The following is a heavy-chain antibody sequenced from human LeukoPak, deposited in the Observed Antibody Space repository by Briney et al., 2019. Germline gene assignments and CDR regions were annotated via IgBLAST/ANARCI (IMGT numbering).Heavy chain of an antibody. Sequence: PRASVKVSCKVSGYTLTELSMHWVRQAPGKGLEWMGGFDPEDGETFYAQKFQGRVTMTEDTSTDTAYMELSSLRSEDTAVYYCATDYYYDSSGSYYTVDYWGQGTLVTVSS. D-gene: IGHD3-22*01. J-gene: IGHJ4*02. V-gene: IGHV1-24*01. CDR2: FDPEDGET. CDR1: GYTLTELS. CDR3: ATDYYYDSSGSYYTVDY.